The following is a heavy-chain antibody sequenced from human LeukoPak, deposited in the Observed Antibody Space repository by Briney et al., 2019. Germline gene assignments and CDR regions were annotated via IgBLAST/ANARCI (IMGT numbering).Heavy chain of an antibody. J-gene: IGHJ6*03. Sequence: GESLRLSCAASGFTFSFYSMNWVRQAPGRGLEWVSSIGSGSSYISYADSVKGRFTISRDNAKNSLYLQMNSLRAEDTAVYYCARSTISYYYYMDVWGKGTTVTVSS. CDR1: GFTFSFYS. D-gene: IGHD3-3*01. CDR2: IGSGSSYI. V-gene: IGHV3-21*01. CDR3: ARSTISYYYYMDV.